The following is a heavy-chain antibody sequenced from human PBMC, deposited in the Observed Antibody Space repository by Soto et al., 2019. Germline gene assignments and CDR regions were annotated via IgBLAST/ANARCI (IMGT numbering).Heavy chain of an antibody. CDR3: ARDLIWDYYYGMDV. CDR2: ISSSSSTI. CDR1: GFTFSSYS. V-gene: IGHV3-48*02. J-gene: IGHJ6*02. D-gene: IGHD3-16*01. Sequence: HPGGSLRLSCAASGFTFSSYSMNWVRQAPGKGLEWVSYISSSSSTIYYADSVKGRFTISRDNAKNSLYLQMNSLRDEDTAVYYCARDLIWDYYYGMDVWGQGTTVTVSS.